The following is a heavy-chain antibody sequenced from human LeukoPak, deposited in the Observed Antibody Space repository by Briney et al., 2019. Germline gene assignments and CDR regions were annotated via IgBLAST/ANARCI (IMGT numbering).Heavy chain of an antibody. D-gene: IGHD3-22*01. Sequence: GGSLRLSCAASGFTFDDYTMHWVRQAPGKGLEWVSLISWDGGRTYYADSVKGRFTISRDNSKNSLFLQMNSLRTEDTALYYCAKDIMWGPSVDTSGFPDYWGQGTLVTVSS. CDR3: AKDIMWGPSVDTSGFPDY. J-gene: IGHJ4*02. V-gene: IGHV3-43*01. CDR1: GFTFDDYT. CDR2: ISWDGGRT.